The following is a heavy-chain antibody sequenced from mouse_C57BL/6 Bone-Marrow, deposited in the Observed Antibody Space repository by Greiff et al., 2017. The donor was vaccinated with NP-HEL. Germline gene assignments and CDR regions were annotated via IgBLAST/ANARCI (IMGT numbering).Heavy chain of an antibody. CDR2: IYPGSGST. CDR1: GYTFTSYW. V-gene: IGHV1-55*01. D-gene: IGHD2-2*01. Sequence: VQLQQPGAELVKPGASVKMSCKASGYTFTSYWITWVKQRPGQGLEWIGDIYPGSGSTNYNEKFKSKATLTVDTSSSTAYMQLSSLTSEDSAVYYCARGDGYDLHWYFDVWGTGTTVTVSS. J-gene: IGHJ1*03. CDR3: ARGDGYDLHWYFDV.